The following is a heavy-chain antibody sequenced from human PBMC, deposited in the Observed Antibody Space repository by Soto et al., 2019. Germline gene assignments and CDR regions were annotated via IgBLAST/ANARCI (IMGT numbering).Heavy chain of an antibody. CDR2: IYHSGST. Sequence: SETLSLTSAVSGGSISSSNWWSWVRQPPGKGLEWIGEIYHSGSTNYNPSLKSRVTISVDKSKNQFSLKLSSVTAADTAVYYCARGWRIAAAGVPLGYYYYGMDVWGQGTTVTVSS. CDR1: GGSISSSNW. D-gene: IGHD6-13*01. V-gene: IGHV4-4*02. J-gene: IGHJ6*02. CDR3: ARGWRIAAAGVPLGYYYYGMDV.